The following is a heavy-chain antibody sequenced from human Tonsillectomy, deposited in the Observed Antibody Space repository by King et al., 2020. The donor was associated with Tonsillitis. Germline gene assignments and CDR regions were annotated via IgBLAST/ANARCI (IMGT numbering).Heavy chain of an antibody. CDR3: VKRQMGDMVVVPAENYGLDV. V-gene: IGHV3-64D*06. Sequence: VQLVESGGGLVQPGGSLRLSCSASGFTFSSYAMHWVRQAPGKGLEYVSTISSNGGSTYYADSVKGRFTISRDNSKNTLYLQMSSLRPEDTAVYYGVKRQMGDMVVVPAENYGLDVWGQGTTVTVSS. CDR2: ISSNGGST. D-gene: IGHD2-2*01. J-gene: IGHJ6*02. CDR1: GFTFSSYA.